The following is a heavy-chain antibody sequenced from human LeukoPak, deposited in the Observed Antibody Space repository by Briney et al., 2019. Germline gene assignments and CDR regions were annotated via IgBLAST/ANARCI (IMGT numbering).Heavy chain of an antibody. CDR3: ASSCSSTSCHHDY. D-gene: IGHD2-2*01. CDR2: IKQDGSEK. J-gene: IGHJ4*02. Sequence: GGSLRLSCAASGFTFSSYWMSWVRQAPGKGLEWVANIKQDGSEKYYVDSVKGRFTFSRDNAKNSLYLQMNSLRAEDTAVYYCASSCSSTSCHHDYWGQGTLVTVSS. V-gene: IGHV3-7*01. CDR1: GFTFSSYW.